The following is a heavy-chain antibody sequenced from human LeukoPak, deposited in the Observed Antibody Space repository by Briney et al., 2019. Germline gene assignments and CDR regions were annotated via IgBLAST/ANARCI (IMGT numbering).Heavy chain of an antibody. J-gene: IGHJ4*02. CDR2: ISGSGGST. CDR3: AKDITMVRGVPW. V-gene: IGHV3-23*01. CDR1: GFTFSSYA. D-gene: IGHD3-10*01. Sequence: GGSLRLSCAASGFTFSSYAMSRVRQAPGKGLEWVSAISGSGGSTYYADSVKGRFTISRDNSKNTLYLQMNSLRAEDTAVYYCAKDITMVRGVPWWGQGTLVTVSS.